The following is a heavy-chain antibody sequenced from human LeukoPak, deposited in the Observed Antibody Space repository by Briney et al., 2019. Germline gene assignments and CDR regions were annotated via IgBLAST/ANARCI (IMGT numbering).Heavy chain of an antibody. CDR1: GGSISSTSFY. Sequence: SETLSLTCSVSGGSISSTSFYWSWVRQPAGKGLEWIGRMYISGVIDYNPSLKSRVTILFDTSKNQFSLKLNSVTAADTAVYYCARTSITMMGYYFDYWGQGTLVTVSS. V-gene: IGHV4-61*02. CDR2: MYISGVI. J-gene: IGHJ4*02. CDR3: ARTSITMMGYYFDY. D-gene: IGHD3-22*01.